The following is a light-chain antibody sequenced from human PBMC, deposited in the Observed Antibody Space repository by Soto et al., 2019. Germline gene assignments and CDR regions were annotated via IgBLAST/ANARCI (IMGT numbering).Light chain of an antibody. V-gene: IGKV1-8*01. Sequence: AIRMTQSPSSLSASTGDRVTITCRASQDVSGYVAWYKQKPGRAPNLLVYAASTLQAGVPSRFSGSASGTEFTLTITCLKSEDYATDFCQQYHTKATVGQGTKLDIK. J-gene: IGKJ1*01. CDR1: QDVSGY. CDR3: QQYHTKAT. CDR2: AAS.